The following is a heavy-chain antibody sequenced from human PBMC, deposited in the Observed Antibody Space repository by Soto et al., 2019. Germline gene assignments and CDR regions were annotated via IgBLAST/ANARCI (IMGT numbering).Heavy chain of an antibody. CDR1: GGSISSSSYY. CDR2: IYYSGST. Sequence: SETLSLTCTVSGGSISSSSYYWGWIRQPPGKGLEWIGSIYYSGSTYYNPSLKSRVTISVDTSKNQFSLKLSSVTAADTAVYYCARQGRAGYCISTSCYRSGAFDIWGQGTMVTVS. V-gene: IGHV4-39*01. J-gene: IGHJ3*02. D-gene: IGHD2-2*01. CDR3: ARQGRAGYCISTSCYRSGAFDI.